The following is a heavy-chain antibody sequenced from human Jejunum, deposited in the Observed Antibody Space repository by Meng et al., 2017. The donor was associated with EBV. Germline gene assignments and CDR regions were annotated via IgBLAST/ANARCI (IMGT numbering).Heavy chain of an antibody. V-gene: IGHV3-72*01. J-gene: IGHJ4*02. Sequence: VQLGECGGGLVQPGGSLRLSCVASGFTFSYHYMDWVRQATGKGLEWVGRIKNKADGYTTIYAASVKGRFTVSRDDSKSSLYLQMDSLKAEDTAVYYCADVTVTSGSDFWGQGTLVTVSS. CDR1: GFTFSYHY. CDR2: IKNKADGYTT. CDR3: ADVTVTSGSDF. D-gene: IGHD3-10*01.